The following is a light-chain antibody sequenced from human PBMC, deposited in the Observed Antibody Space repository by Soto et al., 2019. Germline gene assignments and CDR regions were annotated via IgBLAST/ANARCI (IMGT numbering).Light chain of an antibody. J-gene: IGKJ4*01. Sequence: MTQSPSTLSASVGDRVIITFRASQTVERWMAWYQQKPGQAPRLLIYDASNRATGIPARFSGSGSGTEFTLTIDSLQSEDFAIYFCQQYNNWPGTFGGGTKVDI. CDR2: DAS. V-gene: IGKV3D-15*01. CDR3: QQYNNWPGT. CDR1: QTVERW.